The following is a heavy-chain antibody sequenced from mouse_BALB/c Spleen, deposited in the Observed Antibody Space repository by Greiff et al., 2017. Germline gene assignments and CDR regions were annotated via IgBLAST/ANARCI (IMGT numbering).Heavy chain of an antibody. CDR3: ARSNYDAMDY. J-gene: IGHJ4*01. CDR2: IDPSDSET. V-gene: IGHV1S126*01. Sequence: QVQLKQSGPQLVRPGASVKISCKASGYSFTSYWMHWVKQRPGQGLEWIGMIDPSDSETRLNQKFKDKATLTVDKSSSTAYMQLSSPTSEDSAVYYCARSNYDAMDYWGQGTSVTVSS. CDR1: GYSFTSYW.